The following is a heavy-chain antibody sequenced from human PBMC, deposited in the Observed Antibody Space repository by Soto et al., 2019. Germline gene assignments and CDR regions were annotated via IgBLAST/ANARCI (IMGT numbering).Heavy chain of an antibody. J-gene: IGHJ4*02. V-gene: IGHV3-33*01. CDR2: IWYDASNK. Sequence: GQLVEFGGGVVQPGGSLRLSCAASGFTFRPCGIYLVRQVLGKGLECVAVIWYDASNKYYADSVKGRFTISRDNSENTLYLQMNSLRAEDTAVYYCARGRVDGGELDLWGQGTLVTVSS. CDR3: ARGRVDGGELDL. D-gene: IGHD1-26*01. CDR1: GFTFRPCG.